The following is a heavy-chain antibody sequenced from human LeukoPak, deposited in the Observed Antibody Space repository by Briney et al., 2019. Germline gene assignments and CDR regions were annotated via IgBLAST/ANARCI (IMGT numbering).Heavy chain of an antibody. J-gene: IGHJ3*02. Sequence: SVKVSCKASGDSFSNNAISWVRQAPGQGLEWMGRIIPILDIANYAPKFQGRVTITADKSTSTAYMELSSLKSGDTAVYYCARDGYNFAFDIWGQGTMVTVS. CDR3: ARDGYNFAFDI. V-gene: IGHV1-69*04. CDR1: GDSFSNNA. D-gene: IGHD5-24*01. CDR2: IIPILDIA.